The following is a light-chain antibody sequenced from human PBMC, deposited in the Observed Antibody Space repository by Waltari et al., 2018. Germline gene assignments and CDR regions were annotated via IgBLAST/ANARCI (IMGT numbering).Light chain of an antibody. CDR2: RAS. J-gene: IGKJ1*01. CDR1: QSVGSSS. V-gene: IGKV3-20*01. Sequence: EIVLTQSPGTASLSPGERATLSCRASQSVGSSSLAWYQQKPGQAPRLVIYRASRRATGIPDRFSGSGSGTDFSLTISRMEPEDFEVYYCQQHGTLPATFGQGTKVEIK. CDR3: QQHGTLPAT.